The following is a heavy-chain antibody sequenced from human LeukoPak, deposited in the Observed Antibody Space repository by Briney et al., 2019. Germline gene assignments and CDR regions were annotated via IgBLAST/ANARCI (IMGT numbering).Heavy chain of an antibody. Sequence: GGSLRLSCAASGFNFNNYWMSWLRQAPGKGLEWVANIKQDGSEKYYVDSVKGRFTISRDNAKNSLYLQMNSLRAEDTAVYYCAREGCSSTSCYGFFSDYWGQGTLVTVSS. D-gene: IGHD2-2*01. J-gene: IGHJ4*02. CDR3: AREGCSSTSCYGFFSDY. CDR1: GFNFNNYW. CDR2: IKQDGSEK. V-gene: IGHV3-7*03.